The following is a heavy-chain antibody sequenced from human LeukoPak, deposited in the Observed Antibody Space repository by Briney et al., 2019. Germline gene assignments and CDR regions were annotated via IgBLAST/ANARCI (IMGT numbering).Heavy chain of an antibody. CDR3: ARSFMPLIVVYFDN. J-gene: IGHJ4*02. Sequence: QSGGSLRLSCAASGFTFSGYAMNWVRQAPGKGLEWISYISSSGRTTHYADSVKGRFTISRDNVRNSLYLQMNSLRAEDTAVYYCARSFMPLIVVYFDNWGQGTLVSVSS. V-gene: IGHV3-48*03. D-gene: IGHD3-22*01. CDR1: GFTFSGYA. CDR2: ISSSGRTT.